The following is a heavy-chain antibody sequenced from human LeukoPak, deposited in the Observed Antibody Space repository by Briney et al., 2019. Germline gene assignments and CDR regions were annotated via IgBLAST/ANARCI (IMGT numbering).Heavy chain of an antibody. V-gene: IGHV7-4-1*02. D-gene: IGHD3-22*01. CDR1: GYSENFYG. CDR2: INTNTGNP. Sequence: ASVKVSCKTSGYSENFYGITWVRQASGQGLEWMGWINTNTGNPTYAQGFTGRFVFSLDTSVSTAYLQISSLKAEDTAVYYCARVPVYDSSAGAFDYWGQGTLVTVSS. J-gene: IGHJ4*02. CDR3: ARVPVYDSSAGAFDY.